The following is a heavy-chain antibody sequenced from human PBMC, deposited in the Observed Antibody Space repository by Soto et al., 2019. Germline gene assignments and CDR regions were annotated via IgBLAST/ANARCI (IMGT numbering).Heavy chain of an antibody. CDR1: GYTFTSYA. CDR2: INAGNGNT. J-gene: IGHJ6*02. D-gene: IGHD6-19*01. Sequence: ASVKVSCKASGYTFTSYAMHWVRQAPGQRLEWMGWINAGNGNTKYSQKFQGRVTITRDTSASTAYMELSSLRSEDTAVYYCARDKGKAVADNRNYYYYYGMDVWGQGTTVTVSS. CDR3: ARDKGKAVADNRNYYYYYGMDV. V-gene: IGHV1-3*01.